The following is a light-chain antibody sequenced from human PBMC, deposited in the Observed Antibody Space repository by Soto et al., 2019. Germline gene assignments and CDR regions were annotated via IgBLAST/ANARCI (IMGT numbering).Light chain of an antibody. CDR3: QQYVSSPRT. CDR1: QSFTSTS. J-gene: IGKJ1*01. CDR2: GAS. V-gene: IGKV3-20*01. Sequence: EIVLTQSPGTLSLSPGERATLSCRASQSFTSTSLAWYQQKPGQAPRLLISGASRRAAGIPDRFSGSGSGTDFTLTISRLESEDIAVYYCQQYVSSPRTFGQGTRVEIK.